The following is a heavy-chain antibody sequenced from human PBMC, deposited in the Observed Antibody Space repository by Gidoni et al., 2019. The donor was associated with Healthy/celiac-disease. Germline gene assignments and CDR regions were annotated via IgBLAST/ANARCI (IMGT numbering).Heavy chain of an antibody. D-gene: IGHD3-16*01. J-gene: IGHJ6*02. CDR3: AKDIGPDGYYYYYGMDV. CDR1: GLTSAYYT. CDR2: ISWDGGST. Sequence: DVQLVESGGVVVQPGGSLRLSCAASGLTSAYYTMHWVRQAPGKGLEWVSLISWDGGSTYYADSVKGRFTISRYNSKNSLYLQMNSLRTEDTALYYCAKDIGPDGYYYYYGMDVWGQGTTVTSSS. V-gene: IGHV3-43*01.